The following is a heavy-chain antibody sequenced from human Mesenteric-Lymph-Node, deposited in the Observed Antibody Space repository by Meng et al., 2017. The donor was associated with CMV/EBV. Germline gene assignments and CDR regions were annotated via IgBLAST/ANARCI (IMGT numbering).Heavy chain of an antibody. CDR1: EYILNAFY. CDR2: INPKRGST. J-gene: IGHJ5*02. CDR3: ATYPGDSSPNP. D-gene: IGHD3-22*01. V-gene: IGHV1-2*06. Sequence: SFKASEYILNAFYIHWVRQAPGQGLEWMGRINPKRGSTDYTHNFQGRVSLTRDTSSSTVYMELSSLRSDDTAVYYCATYPGDSSPNPWGQGTLVTVSS.